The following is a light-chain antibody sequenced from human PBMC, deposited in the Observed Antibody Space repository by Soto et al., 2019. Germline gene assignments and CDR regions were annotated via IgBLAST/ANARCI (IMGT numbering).Light chain of an antibody. CDR2: DVS. J-gene: IGLJ3*02. Sequence: QSALTQPRSVSGSPGQSVTLSCTGTSSDVGGYNYVSWYQHHPGKAPKLMIYDVSKRPSGVPDRFSGSKSGNTASLTISGVQAEDAADYYCCSYAGSWVFGGGTKLTVL. CDR1: SSDVGGYNY. V-gene: IGLV2-11*01. CDR3: CSYAGSWV.